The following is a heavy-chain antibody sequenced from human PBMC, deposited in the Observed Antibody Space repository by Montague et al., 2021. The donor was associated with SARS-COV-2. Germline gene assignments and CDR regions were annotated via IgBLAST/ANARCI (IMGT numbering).Heavy chain of an antibody. D-gene: IGHD3-3*01. J-gene: IGHJ6*02. CDR1: GGSISSSSCY. Sequence: SETLSLTCTVSGGSISSSSCYWGWLRQPKGKGLEWIGNISYSGNTYYTPSLKRRITISVDTSKNQFSLKLGSVTAADTAVYHCARHPLSVTGFGRADRYGVDVWGQGTMVTVSS. V-gene: IGHV4-39*01. CDR3: ARHPLSVTGFGRADRYGVDV. CDR2: ISYSGNT.